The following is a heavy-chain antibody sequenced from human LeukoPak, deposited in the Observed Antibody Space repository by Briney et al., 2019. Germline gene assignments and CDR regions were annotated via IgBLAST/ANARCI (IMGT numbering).Heavy chain of an antibody. Sequence: SETLSLTCTVSGGSISSGSYYWSWIRQPAGKGLEWIGRIYTSGSTNYNPSLKSRVTISVDTSKNQFSLKLSSVTAADTAVYYCARSGPSGWSIPYYYYYMDVWGKGTTVTISS. J-gene: IGHJ6*03. CDR3: ARSGPSGWSIPYYYYYMDV. V-gene: IGHV4-61*02. CDR2: IYTSGST. D-gene: IGHD6-19*01. CDR1: GGSISSGSYY.